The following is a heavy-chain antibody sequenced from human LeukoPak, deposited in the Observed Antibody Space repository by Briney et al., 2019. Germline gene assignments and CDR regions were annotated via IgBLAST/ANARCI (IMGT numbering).Heavy chain of an antibody. J-gene: IGHJ3*02. Sequence: PSETLSLTCTVSGGSISSSSYYWGWIRQPPGKGLEWIGSIYYSGSTYYNPSLKSRVTISVDTSKNQLSLKLSSVTAADTAVYYCARPPGIAGTTDAFDIWGQGTMVTVSS. CDR2: IYYSGST. CDR1: GGSISSSSYY. V-gene: IGHV4-39*01. D-gene: IGHD6-13*01. CDR3: ARPPGIAGTTDAFDI.